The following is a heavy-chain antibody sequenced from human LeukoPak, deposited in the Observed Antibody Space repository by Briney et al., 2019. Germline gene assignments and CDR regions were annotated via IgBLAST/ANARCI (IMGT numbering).Heavy chain of an antibody. V-gene: IGHV4-59*01. Sequence: SETLSLTCTVSGGSISSYYWSWIRQPPGKGLEWIGYIYYSGSTNYNPSLKSRVTISVDTSKNQFSLKLSSVTAADTAVYYCARHTYSGESNFDYWGQGTLVTVSS. CDR1: GGSISSYY. CDR3: ARHTYSGESNFDY. CDR2: IYYSGST. D-gene: IGHD1-26*01. J-gene: IGHJ4*02.